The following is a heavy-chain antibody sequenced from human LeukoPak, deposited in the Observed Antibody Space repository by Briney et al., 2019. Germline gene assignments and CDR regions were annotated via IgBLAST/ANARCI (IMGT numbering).Heavy chain of an antibody. CDR1: GFTFDDYA. CDR2: ISWNSGSI. Sequence: GGSLRLSCAASGFTFDDYAMHWVRQAPGKGLEWVSGISWNSGSIGYADSVKGRFTISRDNAKNSLYLQMNGLRAEDTALYYCAKDSRDDNYYDSSGYFDYWGQGTLVTVSS. V-gene: IGHV3-9*01. CDR3: AKDSRDDNYYDSSGYFDY. J-gene: IGHJ4*02. D-gene: IGHD3-22*01.